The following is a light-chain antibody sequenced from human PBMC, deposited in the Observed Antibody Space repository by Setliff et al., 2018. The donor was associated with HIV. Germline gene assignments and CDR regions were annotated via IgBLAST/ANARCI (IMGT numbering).Light chain of an antibody. CDR1: SGDIGGHNH. V-gene: IGLV2-14*03. CDR2: DVT. CDR3: SSYTSRGTWV. J-gene: IGLJ3*02. Sequence: QSALAQPASVSGSPGQSIPISCTGTSGDIGGHNHVSWYQQHPGKAPQLMIYDVTSRPSGISNRFSGSKSGNTASLNVSGLLPEDEADYHCSSYTSRGTWVFGGGTK.